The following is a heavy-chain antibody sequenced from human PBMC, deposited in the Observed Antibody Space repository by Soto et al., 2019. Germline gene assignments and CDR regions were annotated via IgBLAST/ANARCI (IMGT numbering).Heavy chain of an antibody. V-gene: IGHV3-33*01. Sequence: QLVESGGGVVQPGRSLRLSCAASGFTFNTYGFNWVRQAPGKGLEWVAVIWYDGNTKYYADSVKCRFTISRDKLQNTLYLQMNSLTAEDTAVYYCARPLVAPVAGPYYYGMDVWGQGTTVTVSS. D-gene: IGHD6-19*01. CDR2: IWYDGNTK. CDR3: ARPLVAPVAGPYYYGMDV. CDR1: GFTFNTYG. J-gene: IGHJ6*02.